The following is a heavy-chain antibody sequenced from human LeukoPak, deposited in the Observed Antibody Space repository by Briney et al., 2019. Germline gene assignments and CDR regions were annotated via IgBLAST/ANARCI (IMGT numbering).Heavy chain of an antibody. D-gene: IGHD6-19*01. CDR2: IDLSGGGT. Sequence: ASVKVSCKASGYTFTGYSMHWVRQAPGQGLEWMGRIDLSGGGTKSAQKFQGRVIMTRDASISTAYMELGSLTSDDTAVYYCTKGEGTSDWYAGDYWGQGTLVTVSS. CDR1: GYTFTGYS. J-gene: IGHJ4*02. CDR3: TKGEGTSDWYAGDY. V-gene: IGHV1-2*06.